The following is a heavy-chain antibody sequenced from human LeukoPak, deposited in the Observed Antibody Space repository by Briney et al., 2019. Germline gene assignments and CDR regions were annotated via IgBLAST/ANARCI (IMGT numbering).Heavy chain of an antibody. CDR3: ARDSPDGYTSGHYYYYLDV. CDR1: GGSLSRFY. Sequence: SETLSLTCTDSGGSLSRFYWAWIRQPAGRGLEWIGRVHSGGTTNYNPSPESRLTFSLDTSQNQFSLKLNSVTAADTAVYYCARDSPDGYTSGHYYYYLDVWGKGTTVTVSS. V-gene: IGHV4-4*07. J-gene: IGHJ6*03. CDR2: VHSGGTT. D-gene: IGHD5-18*01.